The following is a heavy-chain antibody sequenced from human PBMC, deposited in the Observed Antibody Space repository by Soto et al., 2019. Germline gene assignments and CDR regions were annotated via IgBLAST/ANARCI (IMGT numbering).Heavy chain of an antibody. CDR3: ARDGIAAANDY. V-gene: IGHV1-3*01. Sequence: QVQLVQSGAEVKKPGASVKVSCKASGYTFTSYAMHWVRQAPGQRLEWMGWINAGNGNTKYSQKFQGRVTITRDTSAITAYMELSSLRSEDTAVYYCARDGIAAANDYWGQGTLVTVSS. CDR2: INAGNGNT. D-gene: IGHD6-13*01. CDR1: GYTFTSYA. J-gene: IGHJ4*02.